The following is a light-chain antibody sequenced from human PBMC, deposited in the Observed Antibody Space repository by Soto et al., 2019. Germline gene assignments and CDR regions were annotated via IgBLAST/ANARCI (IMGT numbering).Light chain of an antibody. CDR2: KAS. Sequence: DIQMTQSTSTLSASVGDRVTITCRASQSISSWLAWYQQKPGKAPKLLIYKASSLESGVPSRFSGSGSGTEFTLTISSLQPDDFATYYCQQYNSYLTFGQGTK. V-gene: IGKV1-5*03. CDR3: QQYNSYLT. CDR1: QSISSW. J-gene: IGKJ1*01.